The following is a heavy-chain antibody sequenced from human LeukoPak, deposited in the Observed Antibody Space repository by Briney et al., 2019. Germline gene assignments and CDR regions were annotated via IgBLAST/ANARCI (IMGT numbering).Heavy chain of an antibody. CDR3: AKGNLKYTIIAAVDY. J-gene: IGHJ4*02. CDR2: ISGSGDST. CDR1: GFTFSSYA. Sequence: GALRLSCAASGFTFSSYAMSWVRQAPGKGLERVSAISGSGDSTYYGDSVKGRFTISRDNAKNSLYLQMNSLRAEDTALYYCAKGNLKYTIIAAVDYWGQETLVTVSS. V-gene: IGHV3-23*01. D-gene: IGHD6-6*01.